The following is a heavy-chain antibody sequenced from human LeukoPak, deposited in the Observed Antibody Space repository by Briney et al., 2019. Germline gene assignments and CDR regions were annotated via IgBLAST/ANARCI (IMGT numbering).Heavy chain of an antibody. CDR2: ISSSSSYI. J-gene: IGHJ5*01. CDR1: GFTFSSHT. V-gene: IGHV3-21*01. CDR3: ARNYDFWSGYFNSVDS. D-gene: IGHD3-3*01. Sequence: GGSLRLSCAASGFTFSSHTMNWVRQAPGKGLEWVSSISSSSSYIYYADSVKGRFTISRDNAKNSLYLRMNSLRAEDTAVYYCARNYDFWSGYFNSVDSWGQGTLATVSS.